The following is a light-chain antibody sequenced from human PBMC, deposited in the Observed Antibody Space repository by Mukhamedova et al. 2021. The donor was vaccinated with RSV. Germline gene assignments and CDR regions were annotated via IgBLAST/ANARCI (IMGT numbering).Light chain of an antibody. V-gene: IGKV4-1*01. CDR1: QSVLYSSNNKNY. Sequence: QSVLYSSNNKNYLAWYQQKPGQPPKLLIYWASTRESGVPDRFSGSGSGTDFTLTISSLQAEDVAVYYCQQYYSTPQTFGQGTKV. CDR3: QQYYSTPQT. J-gene: IGKJ1*01. CDR2: WAS.